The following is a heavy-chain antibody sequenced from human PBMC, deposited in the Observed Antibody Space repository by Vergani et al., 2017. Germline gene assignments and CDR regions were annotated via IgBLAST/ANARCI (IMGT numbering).Heavy chain of an antibody. D-gene: IGHD3-3*01. CDR1: GFSFRGHG. Sequence: VHLVESGGGVVQPGRSLTLSCVASGFSFRGHGMHWVRQTSGKGLEWIGRIRDKTYNYATAYAVSVKGRFIISRDDSKKTAYLQMNRLTIEDTAVYYCYYDFWAGYESGCVWGKGTTVTVSS. CDR2: IRDKTYNYAT. J-gene: IGHJ6*04. V-gene: IGHV3-73*01. CDR3: YYDFWAGYESGCV.